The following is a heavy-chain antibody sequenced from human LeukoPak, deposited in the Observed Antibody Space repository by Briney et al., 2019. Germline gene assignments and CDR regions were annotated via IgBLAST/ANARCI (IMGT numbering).Heavy chain of an antibody. Sequence: GGSLRLSCAASGFTFSSYAMSWVRQAPGKGLEWVSAISGSGGSTCYADSVKGRFTISRDNSKNTLYLQMNSLRAEDTAVYYCAKDHGRITMIVVASRVFDYWGQGTLVTVSS. CDR1: GFTFSSYA. J-gene: IGHJ4*02. V-gene: IGHV3-23*01. CDR2: ISGSGGST. CDR3: AKDHGRITMIVVASRVFDY. D-gene: IGHD3-22*01.